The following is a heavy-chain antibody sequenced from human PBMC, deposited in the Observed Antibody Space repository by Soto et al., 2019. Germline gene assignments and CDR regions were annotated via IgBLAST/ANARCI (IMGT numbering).Heavy chain of an antibody. Sequence: SETLSLTCTVSGGSISSGGYYWSWIRQHPGKGLEWIGYIYYSGSTNYNPSLKSRVTISVDKSKNQFSLKLNSVTAADTAVYYCATLPPRIVVVVTPIPTWGQGTLVTVSS. J-gene: IGHJ5*02. CDR2: IYYSGST. CDR1: GGSISSGGYY. V-gene: IGHV4-31*09. CDR3: ATLPPRIVVVVTPIPT. D-gene: IGHD2-21*02.